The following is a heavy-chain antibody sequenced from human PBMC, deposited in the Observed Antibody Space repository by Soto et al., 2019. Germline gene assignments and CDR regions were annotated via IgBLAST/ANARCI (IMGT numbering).Heavy chain of an antibody. CDR2: IYPGDSDT. D-gene: IGHD3-10*01. CDR1: GYSFTSYW. CDR3: ARGSSLVRGISSYFDS. Sequence: GESLKLSCKTSGYSFTSYWTAWVRQMPGKGLEWMGTIYPGDSDTRYSPSFQGQVTISADKSIRTAYLQWSSLKASDTAIYYCARGSSLVRGISSYFDSWGQGTLVTVSS. V-gene: IGHV5-51*01. J-gene: IGHJ4*02.